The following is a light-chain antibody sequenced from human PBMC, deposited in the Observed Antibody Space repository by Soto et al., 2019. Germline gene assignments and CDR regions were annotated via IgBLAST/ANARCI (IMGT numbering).Light chain of an antibody. J-gene: IGKJ5*01. CDR1: SSLLHSNGNNY. CDR3: MQARQTPIT. Sequence: PVTPGEPASISCRCYSSLLHSNGNNYVDWYLQRPGQAPQLLIYLGSNRASGVPDRFSGSGSGTDFTLKISRVEAEDVGLYYCMQARQTPITFGQGTRLEIK. CDR2: LGS. V-gene: IGKV2-28*01.